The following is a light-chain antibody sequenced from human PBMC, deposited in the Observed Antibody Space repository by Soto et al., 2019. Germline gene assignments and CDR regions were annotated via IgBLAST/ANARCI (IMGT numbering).Light chain of an antibody. V-gene: IGKV1-33*01. J-gene: IGKJ4*01. Sequence: IQMTQSPSSLSASVGDRVTTTCQASQDIINYLNWYQQKPGKAPKLLIYDASNLETGVPSRFSGSGSGTDFTFTISSLQPEDIATYYCQQYDNLPLTFGGGTKVDIK. CDR3: QQYDNLPLT. CDR2: DAS. CDR1: QDIINY.